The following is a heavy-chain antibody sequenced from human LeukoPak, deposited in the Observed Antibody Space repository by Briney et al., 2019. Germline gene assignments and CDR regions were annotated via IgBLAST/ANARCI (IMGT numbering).Heavy chain of an antibody. CDR2: ISSSSSTI. Sequence: PGRSLRLSCAASGFTFSSYGMHWVRQAPGKGLEWVSYISSSSSTIYYADSVKGRFTISRDNAKNSLYLQMNRLRAEDTAVYYCARDWVVGATSYDAFDLWGQGTMVTVSS. V-gene: IGHV3-48*01. CDR1: GFTFSSYG. J-gene: IGHJ3*01. D-gene: IGHD1-26*01. CDR3: ARDWVVGATSYDAFDL.